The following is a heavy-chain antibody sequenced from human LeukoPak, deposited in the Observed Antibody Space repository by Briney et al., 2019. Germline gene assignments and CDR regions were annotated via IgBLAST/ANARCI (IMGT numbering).Heavy chain of an antibody. D-gene: IGHD2-2*02. CDR1: GFTFSSYA. V-gene: IGHV3-23*01. Sequence: QPGGSLRLSCAASGFTFSSYAMTWVRQAPGKGLEWVSAISGSGNGTHYADSVKGRFTISRDNSKNTLYLQINSLRAEDTAVYYCAKVQTPYCSSTSCYNFDYWGQGTLVTVSS. J-gene: IGHJ4*02. CDR2: ISGSGNGT. CDR3: AKVQTPYCSSTSCYNFDY.